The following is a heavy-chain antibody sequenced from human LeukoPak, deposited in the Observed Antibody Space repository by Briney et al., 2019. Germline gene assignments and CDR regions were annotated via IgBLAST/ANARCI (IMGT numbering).Heavy chain of an antibody. V-gene: IGHV4-34*01. Sequence: KSSETLSLTCAVYGGSFSGYYWSWIRQPPGKGLEWIGEINHSGSTNYNPSLKSRVTISVDTSKNQFSLKLSSVTAADTAVYYCARDLYSSGYDVFDIWGQGTMVTVSS. D-gene: IGHD6-19*01. CDR1: GGSFSGYY. J-gene: IGHJ3*02. CDR2: INHSGST. CDR3: ARDLYSSGYDVFDI.